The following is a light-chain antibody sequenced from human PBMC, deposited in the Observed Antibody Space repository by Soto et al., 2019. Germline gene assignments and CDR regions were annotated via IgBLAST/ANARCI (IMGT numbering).Light chain of an antibody. CDR1: HIISSNY. J-gene: IGKJ1*01. Sequence: EVVLTQSPGTLSLSPGERATLSCRASHIISSNYLAWYQEKPGQAPRLHIHHASSRATGIPDRFTGGGSGRDFSLIISRLEPEDFEVDYSQQYNLAPQTFGQGHKVQIK. CDR3: QQYNLAPQT. CDR2: HAS. V-gene: IGKV3-20*01.